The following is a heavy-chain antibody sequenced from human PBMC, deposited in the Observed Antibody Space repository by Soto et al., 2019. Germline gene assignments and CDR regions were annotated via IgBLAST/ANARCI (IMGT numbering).Heavy chain of an antibody. CDR1: GFTFSNAW. Sequence: EVQLVESGGGLVKPGESLRLSCAASGFTFSNAWMSWVRQAPGKGLEWVGRIKSKTDGGTTDYAAPVKGRFTISRDDSKNTLVLQMNSLKTEDTAVYYCAAPGGGLRSAWGVFDPWGQGSLVTVSS. J-gene: IGHJ5*02. CDR3: AAPGGGLRSAWGVFDP. D-gene: IGHD5-12*01. CDR2: IKSKTDGGTT. V-gene: IGHV3-15*01.